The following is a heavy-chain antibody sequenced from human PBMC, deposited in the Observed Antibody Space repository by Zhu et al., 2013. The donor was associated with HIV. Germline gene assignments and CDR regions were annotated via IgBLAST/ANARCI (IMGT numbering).Heavy chain of an antibody. CDR2: INPKDATT. CDR3: SRGYPLVRDDY. V-gene: IGHV1-46*03. CDR1: GYTFTSYY. Sequence: QVQLVQSGAEAKKPGASVKISCKASGYTFTSYYIQWVRQAPGQGLEWMGIINPKDATTSYIQKFHGRVTMTRDTSTSTVYMELSSLRSEDTAVYYCSRGYPLVRDDYWGQGTLVTVSS. D-gene: IGHD3-10*01. J-gene: IGHJ4*02.